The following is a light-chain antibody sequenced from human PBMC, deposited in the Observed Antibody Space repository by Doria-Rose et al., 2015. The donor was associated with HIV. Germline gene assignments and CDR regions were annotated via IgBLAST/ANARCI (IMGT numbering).Light chain of an antibody. J-gene: IGKJ3*01. V-gene: IGKV4-1*01. CDR2: WAS. CDR3: QQYYDTPS. CDR1: QSLLYTSKHY. Sequence: TQSPESLGMSLGERATSNCKSNQSLLYTSKHYLAWYQQKPGQPPKLLIYWASTRQSGVPARFSGSGSGTDFTLTISSLEAEGVAVYYCQQYYDTPSFGPGTTVDIK.